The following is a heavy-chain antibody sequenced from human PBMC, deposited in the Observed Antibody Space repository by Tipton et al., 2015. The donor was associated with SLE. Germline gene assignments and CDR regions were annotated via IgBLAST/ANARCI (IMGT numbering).Heavy chain of an antibody. CDR2: MNPNSGNT. J-gene: IGHJ4*02. V-gene: IGHV1-8*01. D-gene: IGHD6-19*01. Sequence: QSGPEVKKPGASVKVSCKASGYTFTSYDINWVRQATGQGLEWMGWMNPNSGNTGYAQKFQGRVTMTRNTSISTAYMELSSLRSEDTAVYYCARGASTLFHSSGWMLVDYWGQGTLVTVSS. CDR3: ARGASTLFHSSGWMLVDY. CDR1: GYTFTSYD.